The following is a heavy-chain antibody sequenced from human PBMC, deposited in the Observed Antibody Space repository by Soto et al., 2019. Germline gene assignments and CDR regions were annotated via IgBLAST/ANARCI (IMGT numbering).Heavy chain of an antibody. CDR3: TRDGRGLGRLSLFEY. V-gene: IGHV4-31*02. J-gene: IGHJ4*02. CDR1: GGSISSGGYY. Sequence: TSETLSLTCTVSGGSISSGGYYWNWIRQHPGKGLEWIGYTYYSGNTYYNPSLNSRVTISADTSKNQFSLKLSSVTAADTAVYYCTRDGRGLGRLSLFEYWGQGVLVTVSS. CDR2: TYYSGNT. D-gene: IGHD2-21*02.